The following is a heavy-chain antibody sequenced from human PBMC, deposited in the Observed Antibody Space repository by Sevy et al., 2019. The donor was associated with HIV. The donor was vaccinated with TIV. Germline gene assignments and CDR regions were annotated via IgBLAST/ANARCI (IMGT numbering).Heavy chain of an antibody. D-gene: IGHD6-13*01. CDR2: IKQDGSVK. J-gene: IGHJ4*02. CDR3: VRAIAADGSF. CDR1: GFTLNNYW. Sequence: GGSLRLSCAASGFTLNNYWMNWVRQAPGKGLEWVANIKQDGSVKYYVDSVKGRFTISRDNARNLVFLQMNSLRVEDTALYYCVRAIAADGSFWGQGTLVTVPS. V-gene: IGHV3-7*01.